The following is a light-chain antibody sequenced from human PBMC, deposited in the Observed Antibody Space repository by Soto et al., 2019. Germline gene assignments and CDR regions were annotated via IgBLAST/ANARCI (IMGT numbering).Light chain of an antibody. CDR2: EVS. V-gene: IGLV2-23*02. CDR3: CSNAGSAGV. Sequence: QSVRKHPVSGTGAAGDARTITCTRTSIDVGSYNLVSWYQQHPGKAPKLMIYEVSRRPSGVSNRFSGSKSGNTASLTISGLQAEDEAEYYCCSNAGSAGVFGSGTKVTVL. J-gene: IGLJ1*01. CDR1: SIDVGSYNL.